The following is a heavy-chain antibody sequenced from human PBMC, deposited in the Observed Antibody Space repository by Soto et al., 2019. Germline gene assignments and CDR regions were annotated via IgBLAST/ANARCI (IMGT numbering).Heavy chain of an antibody. J-gene: IGHJ6*02. CDR2: IYPSGGTT. V-gene: IGHV1-46*04. Sequence: ASVKVSCKASGYTFTSYYMHWVRQAPGQGLEWMGIIYPSGGTTSYARKLRGRVTMTRDTSTSTVYMELSSLRSEDTALYYCARASDYDFWSGSGGIDVWGQGTTVTVSS. D-gene: IGHD3-3*01. CDR1: GYTFTSYY. CDR3: ARASDYDFWSGSGGIDV.